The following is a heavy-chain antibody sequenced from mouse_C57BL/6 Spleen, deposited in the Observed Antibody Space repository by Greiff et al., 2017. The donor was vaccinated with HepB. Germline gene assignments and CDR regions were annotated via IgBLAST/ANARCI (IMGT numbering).Heavy chain of an antibody. Sequence: QVQLQQSGAELVKPGASVKISCKASGYAFSSYWMNWVKQRPGKGLEWIGQIYPGDGDTNYNGKFKGKATLTADKSSSTAYMQLSSLTSEDSAVYFCAGGYYDYDAGYFDVWGTGTTVTVSS. CDR3: AGGYYDYDAGYFDV. D-gene: IGHD2-4*01. V-gene: IGHV1-80*01. J-gene: IGHJ1*03. CDR2: IYPGDGDT. CDR1: GYAFSSYW.